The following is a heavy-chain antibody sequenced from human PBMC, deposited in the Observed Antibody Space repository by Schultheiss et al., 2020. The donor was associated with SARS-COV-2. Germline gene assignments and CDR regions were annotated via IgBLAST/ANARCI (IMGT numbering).Heavy chain of an antibody. CDR3: ARQTGGSQNAFDI. J-gene: IGHJ3*02. V-gene: IGHV4-39*01. Sequence: SETLSLTCTVSGGSISSYYWGWIRQPPGKGLEWIGSIYYSGSTYYNPSLKSRVTISVDTSKNQFSLKLSSVTAADTAVYYCARQTGGSQNAFDIWGQGTMVTVSS. D-gene: IGHD1-26*01. CDR1: GGSISSYY. CDR2: IYYSGST.